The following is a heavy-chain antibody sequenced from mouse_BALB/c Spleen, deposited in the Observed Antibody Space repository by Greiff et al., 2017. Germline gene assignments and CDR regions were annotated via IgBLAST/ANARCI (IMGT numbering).Heavy chain of an antibody. CDR3: TRGGDYGYDDYYAMDY. D-gene: IGHD2-14*01. V-gene: IGHV1S81*02. J-gene: IGHJ4*01. CDR2: INPSNGGT. CDR1: GYTFTSYY. Sequence: QVQLQQSGAELVKPGASVKLSCKASGYTFTSYYMYWVKQRPGQGLEWIGEINPSNGGTNFNEKFKSKATLTVDKSSSTAYMQLSSLTSEDSAVYYCTRGGDYGYDDYYAMDYWGQGTSVTVSS.